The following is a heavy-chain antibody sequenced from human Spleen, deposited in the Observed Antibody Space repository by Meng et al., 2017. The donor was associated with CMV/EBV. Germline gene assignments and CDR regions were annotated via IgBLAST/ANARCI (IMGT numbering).Heavy chain of an antibody. J-gene: IGHJ4*02. CDR3: ARADYYDSSGYYHFFDY. V-gene: IGHV5-51*01. CDR2: IYPGDSDT. D-gene: IGHD3-22*01. Sequence: KVSCKASGYRFTSHWIAWVRQKPGKGLEWMGIIYPGDSDTRYSPSFQGQVTISADKSISTAYLQWSSLKASDTAMYYCARADYYDSSGYYHFFDYWGQGTLVTVSS. CDR1: GYRFTSHW.